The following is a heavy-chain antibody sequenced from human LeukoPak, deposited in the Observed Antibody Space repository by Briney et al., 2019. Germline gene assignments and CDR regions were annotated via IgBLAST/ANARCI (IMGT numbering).Heavy chain of an antibody. CDR1: GFTFSSYG. CDR2: ISYDGSNK. J-gene: IGHJ5*02. Sequence: GGSLRLSCAASGFTFSSYGMHWVRQAPGKGLEWVAVISYDGSNKYYADSVKGRFTISRDNSKNTLYLQMNSLRAEDTAVYYCASEVWFGEPWGQGTLVTVSS. D-gene: IGHD3-10*01. V-gene: IGHV3-30*12. CDR3: ASEVWFGEP.